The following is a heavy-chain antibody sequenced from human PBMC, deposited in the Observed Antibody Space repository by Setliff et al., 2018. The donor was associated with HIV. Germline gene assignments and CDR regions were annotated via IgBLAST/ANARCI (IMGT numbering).Heavy chain of an antibody. D-gene: IGHD1-26*01. CDR3: ARTPARKGRGVYYFDY. CDR2: INTNTGNP. J-gene: IGHJ4*02. CDR1: GYTFTTYS. V-gene: IGHV7-4-1*02. Sequence: ASVKVSCKASGYTFTTYSMNWVRQAPGQGLEWMGWINTNTGNPTYAQAFTGRFVFSLDTSVSTAYLQISSLKAEDTAVYYCARTPARKGRGVYYFDYWGQGTLVTVSS.